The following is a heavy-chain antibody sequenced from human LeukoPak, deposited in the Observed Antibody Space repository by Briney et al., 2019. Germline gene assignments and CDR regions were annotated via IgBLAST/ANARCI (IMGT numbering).Heavy chain of an antibody. Sequence: GGSLRLSCAASGFTFSSYWMSWVRQAPGKGLEWVANIKQDGSEKYYVDSVKGRFTISRDNAKNSLYLQMNSLRAEDMAVYYCARDLRSSGYYYYGMDVWGQGTTVTVSS. V-gene: IGHV3-7*01. J-gene: IGHJ6*02. CDR3: ARDLRSSGYYYYGMDV. CDR2: IKQDGSEK. D-gene: IGHD3-22*01. CDR1: GFTFSSYW.